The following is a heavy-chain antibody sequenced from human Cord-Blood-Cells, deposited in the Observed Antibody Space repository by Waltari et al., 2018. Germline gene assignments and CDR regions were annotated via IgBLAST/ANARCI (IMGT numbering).Heavy chain of an antibody. J-gene: IGHJ4*02. V-gene: IGHV4-38-2*02. CDR3: ARGGGHSGYDYDY. CDR1: GYSISSVYY. CDR2: IYHSGST. Sequence: QVQLQESGPGLVKPSETLSLTCPVSGYSISSVYYWCRIRQPPGKGLERIGSIYHSGSTDYNPSLKSRVTISVDTSKNQFSLKLSSVTAADTAVYYCARGGGHSGYDYDYWGQGTLVTVSS. D-gene: IGHD5-12*01.